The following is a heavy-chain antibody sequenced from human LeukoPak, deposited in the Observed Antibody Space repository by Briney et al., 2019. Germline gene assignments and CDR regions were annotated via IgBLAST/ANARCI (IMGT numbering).Heavy chain of an antibody. Sequence: GASVKVSCNPTGYTFTTYGISWVRNGPGQGLEWMGWISVYNGDTKYAQKFQGRGTMTTDTSTSTAYMELRSLRSDDTAVYYCARDSVAVRPGWFDPWGQGTLVTVSS. D-gene: IGHD6-6*01. J-gene: IGHJ5*02. V-gene: IGHV1-18*01. CDR1: GYTFTTYG. CDR2: ISVYNGDT. CDR3: ARDSVAVRPGWFDP.